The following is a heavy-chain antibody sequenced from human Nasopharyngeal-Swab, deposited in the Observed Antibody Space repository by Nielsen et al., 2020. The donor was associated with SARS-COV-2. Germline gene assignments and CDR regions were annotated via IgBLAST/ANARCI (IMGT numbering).Heavy chain of an antibody. D-gene: IGHD3-22*01. CDR2: INWNGGST. CDR3: ARGDYYNSAAFDI. V-gene: IGHV3-20*01. CDR1: GFTFDDFG. Sequence: GESLKISCAASGFTFDDFGMSWVRQVPGKGLEWVSGINWNGGSTGYADSVKGRFTISRDNSRKSLYLQMNSLRAEDTAFYHCARGDYYNSAAFDIWGQGTKVIVSS. J-gene: IGHJ3*02.